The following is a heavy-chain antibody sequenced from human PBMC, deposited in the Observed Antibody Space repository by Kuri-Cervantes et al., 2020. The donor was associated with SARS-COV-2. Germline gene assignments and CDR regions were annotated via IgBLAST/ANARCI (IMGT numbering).Heavy chain of an antibody. V-gene: IGHV3-64*01. CDR2: ISSNGGST. CDR3: ARDSREYCSSTSCSWFDP. J-gene: IGHJ5*02. Sequence: GGSLRLSCAVSGCSFSSYAMHWVRQAPGKGLEYVSAISSNGGSTYYANSVKGRFTISRDNSKNTPYLQMGSLRAEDMAVYYCARDSREYCSSTSCSWFDPWGQGTLVTVSS. D-gene: IGHD2-2*01. CDR1: GCSFSSYA.